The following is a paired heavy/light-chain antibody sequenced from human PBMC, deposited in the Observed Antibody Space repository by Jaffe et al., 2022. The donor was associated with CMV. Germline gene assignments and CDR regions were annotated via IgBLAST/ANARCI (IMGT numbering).Light chain of an antibody. CDR1: QSLLHSNGYNY. V-gene: IGKV2-28*01. CDR2: LGS. CDR3: MQALQFPLT. J-gene: IGKJ4*01. Sequence: DIVMTQSPLSLPVTPGEPASISCRSSQSLLHSNGYNYLDWYLQKPGQSPQVLIYLGSNRASGVPDRFSGSGSGTDFTLKISRVEAEDVGVYYCMQALQFPLTFGGGTKVEVK.
Heavy chain of an antibody. D-gene: IGHD3-10*01. Sequence: EVQLVETGGGLIQPGGSLRLSCAASGFIVSDNYMSWVRQAPGKGLEWVSVFYSDTNTYYADSVKGRFTISRDNSKNTLYLQMNSLRAGDTAVYYCARGGAKAPLYWYFDLWGRGTLVTVSS. J-gene: IGHJ2*01. CDR2: FYSDTNT. V-gene: IGHV3-53*02. CDR1: GFIVSDNY. CDR3: ARGGAKAPLYWYFDL.